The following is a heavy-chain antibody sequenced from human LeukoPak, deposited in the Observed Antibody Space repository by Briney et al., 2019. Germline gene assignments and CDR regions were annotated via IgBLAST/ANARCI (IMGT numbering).Heavy chain of an antibody. CDR2: IYSGGST. V-gene: IGHV3-66*01. CDR3: ARVPDGYNTPFDY. D-gene: IGHD5-24*01. J-gene: IGHJ4*02. Sequence: GSLRLSCAASGFTVSSNYMSWVRQAPGKGLEWVSVIYSGGSTYYADSVKGRFTISRDNSKNTLYLQMNSLRAEDTAVYYCARVPDGYNTPFDYWGQGTLVTVSS. CDR1: GFTVSSNY.